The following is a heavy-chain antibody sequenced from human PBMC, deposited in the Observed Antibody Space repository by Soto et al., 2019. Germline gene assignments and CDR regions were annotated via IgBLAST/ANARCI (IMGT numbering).Heavy chain of an antibody. D-gene: IGHD5-18*01. CDR1: GFTFSSYG. CDR3: ARAPGYSYGYYYYHGMDV. V-gene: IGHV3-33*01. CDR2: IWYDGSNK. J-gene: IGHJ6*02. Sequence: GGSLRLSCAASGFTFSSYGMHWVRQAPCKGLEWVAVIWYDGSNKYYADSVKGRFTISRDNSKNTLYLQMNSLRAEDTAVYYCARAPGYSYGYYYYHGMDVWGQGTTVTVSS.